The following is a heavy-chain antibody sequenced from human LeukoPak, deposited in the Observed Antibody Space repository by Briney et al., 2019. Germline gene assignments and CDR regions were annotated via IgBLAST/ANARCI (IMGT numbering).Heavy chain of an antibody. V-gene: IGHV3-30*02. D-gene: IGHD6-19*01. Sequence: PGGSLRLSCAASGFTFSNYGMHWVRQAPAKGLEWVALTLLNGNNNYYADSVKGRFTISRDNSKNTLFLQMNSLRPEDTAVYSCGRDRLEALAGTRGFDYWGQGILVTVSS. CDR1: GFTFSNYG. J-gene: IGHJ4*02. CDR3: GRDRLEALAGTRGFDY. CDR2: TLLNGNNN.